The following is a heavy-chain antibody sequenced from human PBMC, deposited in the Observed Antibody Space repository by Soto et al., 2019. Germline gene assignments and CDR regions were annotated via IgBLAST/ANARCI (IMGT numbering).Heavy chain of an antibody. CDR1: GGTFSSYA. CDR2: IIPILATA. D-gene: IGHD1-20*01. CDR3: ARSITGTVSYYYGMDV. Sequence: QVQLVQSGAEVKKPGSSVKVSCKASGGTFSSYAISWVRQAPGQGLEWMGGIIPILATADYAQKFQGRGRITAEESTSTAYMELSSLRSEDTAVYYCARSITGTVSYYYGMDVWGQGTTVTVSS. J-gene: IGHJ6*02. V-gene: IGHV1-69*12.